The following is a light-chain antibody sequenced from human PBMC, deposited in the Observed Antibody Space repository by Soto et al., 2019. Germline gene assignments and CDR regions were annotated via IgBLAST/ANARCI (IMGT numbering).Light chain of an antibody. V-gene: IGLV2-23*01. Sequence: QSALTQPASVSGSPGQSITISCTGTSSDVGSYNLVSWYQQHPGKAPKLMIYEGSKRPSGVSNRFSGSKSGNTASLTISGLQAEDEADYYCCPYAGRSTYVVFGGGTKVTVL. CDR2: EGS. CDR3: CPYAGRSTYVV. J-gene: IGLJ2*01. CDR1: SSDVGSYNL.